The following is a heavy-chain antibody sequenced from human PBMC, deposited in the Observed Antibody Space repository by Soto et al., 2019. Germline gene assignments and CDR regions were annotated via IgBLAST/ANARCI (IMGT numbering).Heavy chain of an antibody. J-gene: IGHJ6*02. Sequence: QVQLVQSGAEVKKPGSSVKVSCKAPGGTFSSYAISWVRQAPGQGLEWMGGIIPIFGTAKYAQKFQGRVTITADESTSTGDMELSSSRSEDTAVYYCARSQGGSSSLDIYYYYYYGMDVWGQGTTVTVSS. D-gene: IGHD2-15*01. CDR1: GGTFSSYA. V-gene: IGHV1-69*01. CDR3: ARSQGGSSSLDIYYYYYYGMDV. CDR2: IIPIFGTA.